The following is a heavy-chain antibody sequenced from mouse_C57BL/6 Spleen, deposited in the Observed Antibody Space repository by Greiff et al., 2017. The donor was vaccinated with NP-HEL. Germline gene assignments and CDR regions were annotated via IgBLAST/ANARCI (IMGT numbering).Heavy chain of an antibody. CDR3: ARGLRGYFDV. J-gene: IGHJ1*03. Sequence: EVHLVESGPGMVKPSQSLSLTCTVTGYSITSGYDWHWIRHFPGNKLEWMGYISYSGSTNYNPSLKSRISITHDTSKNHFFLKLNSVTTEDTATYYCARGLRGYFDVWGTGTTVTVSS. V-gene: IGHV3-1*01. CDR2: ISYSGST. D-gene: IGHD1-1*01. CDR1: GYSITSGYD.